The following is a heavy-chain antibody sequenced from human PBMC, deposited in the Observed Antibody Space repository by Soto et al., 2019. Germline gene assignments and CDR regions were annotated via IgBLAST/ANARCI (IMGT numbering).Heavy chain of an antibody. D-gene: IGHD1-7*01. CDR1: GDSVSSNSAA. J-gene: IGHJ6*03. CDR2: TYYRSRWYN. CDR3: AGTTSHQWYYMDV. V-gene: IGHV6-1*01. Sequence: QVQLQESGPGLVKPSQTLSLTCAISGDSVSSNSAAWNWIRLSPSRGLEWLARTYYRSRWYNDYAVSVRSRITVNPDTSKNQFSLQPTSVTPEDTAVYYCAGTTSHQWYYMDVGGKGTTVTVSS.